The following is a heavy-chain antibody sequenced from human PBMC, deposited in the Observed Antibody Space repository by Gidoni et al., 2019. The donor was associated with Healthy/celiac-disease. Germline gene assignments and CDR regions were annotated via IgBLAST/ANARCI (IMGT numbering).Heavy chain of an antibody. CDR3: ASRAITFGGVIVQDY. D-gene: IGHD3-16*02. CDR1: GFTFSSYS. CDR2: ISSSSSDI. V-gene: IGHV3-21*01. J-gene: IGHJ4*02. Sequence: EVQLVESGGGLVKPGGSLRLSCAASGFTFSSYSMHWVRQAPGKGLEWGSSISSSSSDIFYAASVKGGFTSSKDNAKNSLYLQMNSLRAEDTAVYYCASRAITFGGVIVQDYWGKGTLVTVSS.